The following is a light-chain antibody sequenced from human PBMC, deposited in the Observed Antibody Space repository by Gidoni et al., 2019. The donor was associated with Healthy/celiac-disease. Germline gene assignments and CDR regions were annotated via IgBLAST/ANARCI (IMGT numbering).Light chain of an antibody. V-gene: IGKV3-11*01. CDR1: QSVSSY. J-gene: IGKJ3*01. CDR3: QQRSNWPGFT. Sequence: EIVLTQSPATLSVSPGERATLSCRASQSVSSYLAWYQQNPGQAPRLLIYDASSGSGTDFTLTISSLEPEDFAVYYCQQRSNWPGFTFGPGTKVDIK. CDR2: DAS.